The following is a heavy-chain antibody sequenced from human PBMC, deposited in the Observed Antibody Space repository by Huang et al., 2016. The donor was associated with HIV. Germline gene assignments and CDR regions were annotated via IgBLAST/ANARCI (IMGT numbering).Heavy chain of an antibody. CDR2: MTPNTGNT. Sequence: QVHLVQSGAEVKKPGASVKVSCKASGYTFTNYDNNWVRQAPGRGLEWMGWMTPNTGNTGFAQSFQGRVTMTRKTSITTAYMELTSLTSEDTAVYYCARSAYDDLDYWGLGTLVIVSS. CDR3: ARSAYDDLDY. D-gene: IGHD4-17*01. J-gene: IGHJ4*02. V-gene: IGHV1-8*02. CDR1: GYTFTNYD.